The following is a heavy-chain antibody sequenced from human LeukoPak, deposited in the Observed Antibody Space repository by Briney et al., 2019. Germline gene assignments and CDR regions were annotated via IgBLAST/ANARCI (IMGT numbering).Heavy chain of an antibody. CDR3: TTGGGYYDSSGYYPVARSNY. D-gene: IGHD3-22*01. CDR2: ISGSDGST. Sequence: GGSLRLSCAASGFTFSSHAVTWVRQAPGKGLEWVSTISGSDGSTYYADSAKGRFTISRDNSKNTLYLQMNSLRAEDTAVYYCTTGGGYYDSSGYYPVARSNYWGQGTLVTVSS. CDR1: GFTFSSHA. V-gene: IGHV3-23*01. J-gene: IGHJ4*02.